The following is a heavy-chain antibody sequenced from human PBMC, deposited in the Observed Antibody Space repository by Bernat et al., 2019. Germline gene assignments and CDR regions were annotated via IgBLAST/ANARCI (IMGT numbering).Heavy chain of an antibody. CDR2: INHSGST. CDR3: ARGPSRFSSI. D-gene: IGHD6-13*01. Sequence: QVQVQQWGAGLLKPSETLSLTCAVYGGSFSGYYWSWIRQPPGKGLEWIGEINHSGSTTYNPSLKSRVTISVDTPKNQFSLQLSSVTAADTAVYYCARGPSRFSSIWGQGTLVTVSS. CDR1: GGSFSGYY. J-gene: IGHJ4*02. V-gene: IGHV4-34*01.